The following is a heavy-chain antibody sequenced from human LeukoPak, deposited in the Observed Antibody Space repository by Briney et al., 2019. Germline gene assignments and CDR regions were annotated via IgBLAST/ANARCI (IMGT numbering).Heavy chain of an antibody. Sequence: GGSLRLSCAASGFTFSTYGMHWVRQAPGKGLEWVSFIRNNGDNKYYADSVRGRFTISRDNSKNTLYLQMNSLRAEDAAVYFCAKAPVTSCRGAYCYPFDSWGQGILVTVSS. D-gene: IGHD2-21*01. V-gene: IGHV3-30*02. CDR2: IRNNGDNK. CDR3: AKAPVTSCRGAYCYPFDS. J-gene: IGHJ4*02. CDR1: GFTFSTYG.